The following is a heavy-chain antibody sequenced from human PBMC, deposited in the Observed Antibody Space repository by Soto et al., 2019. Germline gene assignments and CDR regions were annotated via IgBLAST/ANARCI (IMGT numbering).Heavy chain of an antibody. D-gene: IGHD3-3*01. V-gene: IGHV3-21*01. CDR1: GFSFYDSD. CDR2: ISSGGSFM. J-gene: IGHJ4*02. CDR3: ARKHSSDATGYDYFDS. Sequence: ELQLVESGGGLVEPGGSLRLSCTGSGFSFYDSDMTWVRQAPGKGLEWVSSISSGGSFMFYAESFKGRFTISRNNAKNSLFLQMNSLRVEDTSIYYCARKHSSDATGYDYFDSCGQGTLVTVSS.